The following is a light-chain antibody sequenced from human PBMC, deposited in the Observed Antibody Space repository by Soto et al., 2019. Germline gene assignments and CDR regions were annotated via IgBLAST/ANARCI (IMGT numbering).Light chain of an antibody. V-gene: IGKV3-20*01. Sequence: EIVLTQSPGTLSLSPGERATLSCRASQSVSSSYLACYQQKPGQAPRLLIYGASSRATGSPDRFSGSGSGTDGAFAVSILDPDDFAVYYCQEEDSSRLYAFGHVTKLVI. CDR3: QEEDSSRLYA. J-gene: IGKJ2*01. CDR2: GAS. CDR1: QSVSSSY.